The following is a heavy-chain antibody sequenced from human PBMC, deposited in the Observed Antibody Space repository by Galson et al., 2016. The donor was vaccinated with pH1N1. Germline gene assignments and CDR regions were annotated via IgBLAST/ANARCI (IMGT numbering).Heavy chain of an antibody. CDR2: ISYDGSNK. J-gene: IGHJ4*02. Sequence: SLRLSCAASGFTFSSYGFHWVRQAPGKGLEWVAVISYDGSNKYYADSVKGRFTISRDNSKTTLYLQMNSLRAEDTAVYYCAKVVRGSSWPSFDYWGQGTLVTVSS. CDR1: GFTFSSYG. V-gene: IGHV3-30*18. D-gene: IGHD6-13*01. CDR3: AKVVRGSSWPSFDY.